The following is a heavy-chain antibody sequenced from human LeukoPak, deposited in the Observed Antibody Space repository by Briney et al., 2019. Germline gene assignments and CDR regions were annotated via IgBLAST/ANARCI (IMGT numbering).Heavy chain of an antibody. J-gene: IGHJ6*02. CDR1: GYTFTSYA. CDR2: INTNTGNP. CDR3: ARDRPTAMESSFYFYGMDV. D-gene: IGHD5-18*01. V-gene: IGHV7-4-1*02. Sequence: ASVKVSCKASGYTFTSYAMNWVRQAPGQGLEWMGWINTNTGNPTYAQGFTGRFVFSLDTSVSTAYLQISSLKAEDTAVFYCARDRPTAMESSFYFYGMDVWGQGTTVTVSS.